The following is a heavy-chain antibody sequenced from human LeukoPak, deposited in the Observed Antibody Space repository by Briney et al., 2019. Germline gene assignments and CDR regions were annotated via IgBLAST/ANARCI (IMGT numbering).Heavy chain of an antibody. D-gene: IGHD3-3*01. CDR2: ISSSGSTI. J-gene: IGHJ4*02. CDR1: GFTFYYYG. CDR3: AWEDNYDDYYFDD. Sequence: PGGSLRLSCALSGFTFYYYGFNWVRQAPGRGLEWVSHISSSGSTIFYADSVKGRFTISIDNAKNSVFLQMNSLRAEDTAIYYCAWEDNYDDYYFDDWGQGTLVTVSS. V-gene: IGHV3-48*03.